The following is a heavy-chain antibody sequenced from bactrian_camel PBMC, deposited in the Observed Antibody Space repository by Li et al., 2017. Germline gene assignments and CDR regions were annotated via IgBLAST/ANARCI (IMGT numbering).Heavy chain of an antibody. CDR3: ATDGSWYVFRY. J-gene: IGHJ6*01. D-gene: IGHD6*01. CDR2: IWTGGGVT. V-gene: IGHV3S1*01. CDR1: GYTPGSAC. Sequence: HVQPVESGGGSVQAGGSLRLSCVASGYTPGSACMGWIRQAPGKEREAVAVIWTGGGVTYYADSVKGRGTISQDNAKNTVYLQKNSLKSEDTALYYCATDGSWYVFRYWGQGTQVTVS.